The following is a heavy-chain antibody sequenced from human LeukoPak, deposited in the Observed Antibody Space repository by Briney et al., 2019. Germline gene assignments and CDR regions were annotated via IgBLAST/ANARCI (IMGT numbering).Heavy chain of an antibody. Sequence: SETLSLTCTVSGVSVSSGSYYWSWMPQPPGKGLEWVGNIYYSGSTNYNPSLKSRVTISVDTSKNQCSLKLSSVTAADTAVYYCARDRSGDSSYYYYGMDVWGQGTTVTVSS. CDR2: IYYSGST. D-gene: IGHD4-17*01. CDR1: GVSVSSGSYY. V-gene: IGHV4-61*01. CDR3: ARDRSGDSSYYYYGMDV. J-gene: IGHJ6*02.